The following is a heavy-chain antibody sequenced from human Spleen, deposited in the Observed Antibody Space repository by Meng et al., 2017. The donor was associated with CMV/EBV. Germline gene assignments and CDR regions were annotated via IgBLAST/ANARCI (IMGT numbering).Heavy chain of an antibody. V-gene: IGHV4-31*02. Sequence: GGSISSGGYYWSWIRQHPGKGLEWVGYIYYSGSTYCNPSLKSRVTISVDTSKNQFSLKLSSVTAADTAVYYCARTPGAGAHGWFDPWGQGTLVTVSS. CDR3: ARTPGAGAHGWFDP. J-gene: IGHJ5*02. CDR1: GGSISSGGYY. CDR2: IYYSGST. D-gene: IGHD6-19*01.